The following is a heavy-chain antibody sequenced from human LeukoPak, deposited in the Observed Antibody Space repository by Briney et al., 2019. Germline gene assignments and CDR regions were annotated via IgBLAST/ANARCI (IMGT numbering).Heavy chain of an antibody. D-gene: IGHD5-12*01. V-gene: IGHV1-46*01. J-gene: IGHJ6*03. Sequence: ASVKVSCKASGYTFTGYYMHWVRQAPGQGLEWMGIINPSGGSTSYAQKFQGRVTMTRDMSTSTVYMELSSLRSEDTAVYYCARGGVATKYYMDVWGKGTTVTVSS. CDR2: INPSGGST. CDR3: ARGGVATKYYMDV. CDR1: GYTFTGYY.